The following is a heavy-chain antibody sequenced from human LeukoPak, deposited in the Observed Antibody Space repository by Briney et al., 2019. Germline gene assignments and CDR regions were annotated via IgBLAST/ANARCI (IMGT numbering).Heavy chain of an antibody. CDR3: ATSKSYCSSTSCYVWFDP. Sequence: ASVKVSCKVSGYTLTELSMHWVRQAPGKGLEWMGGFDPEDGETIYAQKFQGRVTMTEDTSTDTAYMELSSLRSEDKAVYYCATSKSYCSSTSCYVWFDPWGQGTLVTVSS. CDR2: FDPEDGET. D-gene: IGHD2-2*01. J-gene: IGHJ5*02. V-gene: IGHV1-24*01. CDR1: GYTLTELS.